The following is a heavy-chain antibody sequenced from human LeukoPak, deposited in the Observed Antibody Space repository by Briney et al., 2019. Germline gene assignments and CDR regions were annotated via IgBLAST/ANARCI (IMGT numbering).Heavy chain of an antibody. V-gene: IGHV4-4*07. CDR2: FYTSESS. CDR3: ARHSETRQLVQPFDY. CDR1: GGSISSYY. J-gene: IGHJ4*02. Sequence: SETLSLTCSVSGGSISSYYWSWIRQPAGKGLEWIGRFYTSESSNYNPSLKSRVTISVDTSKNQFSLKLSSVTAADTAVYYCARHSETRQLVQPFDYWGQGTLVTVSS. D-gene: IGHD6-13*01.